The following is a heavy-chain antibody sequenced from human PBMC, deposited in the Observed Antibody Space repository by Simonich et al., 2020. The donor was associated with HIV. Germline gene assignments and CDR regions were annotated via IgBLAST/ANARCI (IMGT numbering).Heavy chain of an antibody. Sequence: QVPLQQWGAGLLKPSETLSLTCVVYGGSFRGHYWSWIRQPPGKGLEWIGELNDRGNTNYNPSLKSRVTISVDTSKNQFSLKLSSVTAADTAVYYCARSPYYYDISGDLDYWGQGTLVTVSS. D-gene: IGHD3-22*01. CDR3: ARSPYYYDISGDLDY. V-gene: IGHV4-34*01. CDR1: GGSFRGHY. J-gene: IGHJ4*02. CDR2: LNDRGNT.